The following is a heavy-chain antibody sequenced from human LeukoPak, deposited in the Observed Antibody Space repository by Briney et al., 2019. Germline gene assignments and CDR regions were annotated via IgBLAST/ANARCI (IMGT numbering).Heavy chain of an antibody. CDR3: AKFLPTHIVVANYYFDY. J-gene: IGHJ4*02. V-gene: IGHV3-23*01. CDR2: ISGSGGST. CDR1: GFTFSSYW. D-gene: IGHD2-21*01. Sequence: GGSLRLSCAASGFTFSSYWMSSVRQAPGKGLEWVSAISGSGGSTYYADSVKGRFTISRDNSKNTLYLQMNSLRAEDTAVYYCAKFLPTHIVVANYYFDYWGQGTLVTVSS.